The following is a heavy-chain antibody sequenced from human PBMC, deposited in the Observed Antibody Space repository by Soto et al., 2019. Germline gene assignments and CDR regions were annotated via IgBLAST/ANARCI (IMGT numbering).Heavy chain of an antibody. CDR2: IIPILGIA. CDR3: ARDPHRGQWLA. D-gene: IGHD6-19*01. CDR1: GGTFSSYT. J-gene: IGHJ5*02. V-gene: IGHV1-69*08. Sequence: QVQLVQSGAEVKKPGSSVKVSCKASGGTFSSYTISWVRQAPGQGLEWMGRIIPILGIANYAQKFQGRVTITADKSTSTAYMELSSLRSEDTAVYYCARDPHRGQWLAWGQGTLVTVSS.